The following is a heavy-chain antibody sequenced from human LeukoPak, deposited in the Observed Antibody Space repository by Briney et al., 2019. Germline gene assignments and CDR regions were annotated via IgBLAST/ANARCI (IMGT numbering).Heavy chain of an antibody. CDR2: IHPNSGGT. V-gene: IGHV1-2*02. CDR1: GYTFTDYY. J-gene: IGHJ4*02. CDR3: ARRLVSGGYYYYFDY. D-gene: IGHD2-21*01. Sequence: ASVKVSCKASGYTFTDYYMHWVRQAPGQGLEWVGWIHPNSGGTSYAQKFQGRVTMTRDTSISTGYMELSGLSSDDTAVYCCARRLVSGGYYYYFDYWGQGTLVTVSS.